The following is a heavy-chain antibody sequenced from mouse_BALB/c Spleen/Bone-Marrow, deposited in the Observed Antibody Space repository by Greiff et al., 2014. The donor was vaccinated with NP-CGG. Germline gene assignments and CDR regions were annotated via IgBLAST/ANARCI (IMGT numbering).Heavy chain of an antibody. CDR3: ATYDY. CDR2: IYPGNVNT. CDR1: GYTFTSYY. Sequence: LEESGPELVKPGASVRISCKASGYTFTSYYIHWVKQRPGQGLEWIGWIYPGNVNTKYNEKFKGKATLTADKSPSTAYMQLSSLTSEDSAVYFCATYDYWGQGTTLTVSS. V-gene: IGHV1S56*01. J-gene: IGHJ2*01.